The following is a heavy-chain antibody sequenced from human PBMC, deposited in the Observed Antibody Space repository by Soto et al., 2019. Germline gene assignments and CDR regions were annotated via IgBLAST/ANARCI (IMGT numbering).Heavy chain of an antibody. CDR1: GGSISSGGYY. Sequence: SETLSLTCTVSGGSISSGGYYWSWIRQHPGKGLDWIGYIYYSGSTYYNPSLKSRLTISLDTSKNQFSLNLNSVTAENSAVYYWAGGGGELYDFWSGNRPDYYGMDVWGQGTTVTVSS. J-gene: IGHJ6*02. V-gene: IGHV4-31*03. CDR2: IYYSGST. D-gene: IGHD3-3*01. CDR3: AGGGGELYDFWSGNRPDYYGMDV.